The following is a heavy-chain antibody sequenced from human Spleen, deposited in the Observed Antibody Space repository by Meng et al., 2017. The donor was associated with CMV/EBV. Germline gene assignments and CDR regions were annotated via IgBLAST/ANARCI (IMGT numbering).Heavy chain of an antibody. CDR2: IRYDGSNK. Sequence: GGSLRLSCAASGFTFSSYGMHWVRQAPGKGLEWVAFIRYDGSNKYDADSVKGRFTISRDNSKNTLYLQMNSLRAEDTAVYYCARASTYYYDSSGYSYFDYWGQGTLVTVSS. V-gene: IGHV3-30*02. J-gene: IGHJ4*02. CDR1: GFTFSSYG. CDR3: ARASTYYYDSSGYSYFDY. D-gene: IGHD3-22*01.